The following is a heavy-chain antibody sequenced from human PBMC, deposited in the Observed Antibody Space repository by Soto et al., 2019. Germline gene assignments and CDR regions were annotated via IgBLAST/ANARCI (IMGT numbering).Heavy chain of an antibody. CDR2: ISSRSSYI. V-gene: IGHV3-21*01. J-gene: IGHJ4*02. CDR1: GFTFSSYS. Sequence: GGSLRLSCAASGFTFSSYSMNWVRQAPGKGLEWVTSISSRSSYIYYADKVKGQFTISRDNAKNSLYLQMNSLRAEDRVGYYCARWDDYIWGINDYWGQGTLVTVSS. D-gene: IGHD3-16*01. CDR3: ARWDDYIWGINDY.